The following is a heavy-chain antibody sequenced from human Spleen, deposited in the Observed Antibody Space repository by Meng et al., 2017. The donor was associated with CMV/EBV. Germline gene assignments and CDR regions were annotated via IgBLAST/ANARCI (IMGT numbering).Heavy chain of an antibody. V-gene: IGHV1-18*01. CDR2: ITPYNGNT. D-gene: IGHD1-26*01. Sequence: ASVKVSCKASGYMFTNYGVSWVRQAPGQGLEWMGWITPYNGNTNYPRRLQGRVTMTTDTSTTTAYMELRSLRSDDTAVYYCARAGPEVGATRRYFDYWGQGTLVTVSS. CDR1: GYMFTNYG. CDR3: ARAGPEVGATRRYFDY. J-gene: IGHJ4*02.